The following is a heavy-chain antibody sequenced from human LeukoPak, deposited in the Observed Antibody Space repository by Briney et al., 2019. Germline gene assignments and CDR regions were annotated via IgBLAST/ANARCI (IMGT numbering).Heavy chain of an antibody. CDR3: ALLLWFGAEGGYMDV. Sequence: SVKVSCKASGGTFSSYAISWVRQAPGQGLEWMGGIIPIFGTANYAQKFQGRVTITADKSTSTAYMELSSLRSEDTAVYYCALLLWFGAEGGYMDVWGKGTTVTISS. J-gene: IGHJ6*03. D-gene: IGHD3-10*01. V-gene: IGHV1-69*06. CDR2: IIPIFGTA. CDR1: GGTFSSYA.